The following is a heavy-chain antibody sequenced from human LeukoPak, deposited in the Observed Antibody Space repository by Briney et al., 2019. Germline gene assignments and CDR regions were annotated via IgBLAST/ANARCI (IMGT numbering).Heavy chain of an antibody. J-gene: IGHJ4*02. CDR1: GGTFSNYA. V-gene: IGHV1-69*01. D-gene: IGHD3-22*01. CDR2: IIPIFATA. Sequence: SVKVSCKASGGTFSNYAISWVRQAPGQGLEWMGGIIPIFATANYAQKFQGRVTITADESTSTAYMELSSLRSEDTAVYYCARGPITTRSHFDYWGQGTLVTVSS. CDR3: ARGPITTRSHFDY.